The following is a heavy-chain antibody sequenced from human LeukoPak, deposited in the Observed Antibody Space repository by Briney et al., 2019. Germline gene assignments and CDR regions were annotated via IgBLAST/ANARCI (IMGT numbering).Heavy chain of an antibody. CDR1: GYTFTKYD. Sequence: ASVKVSCKASGYTFTKYDIHWVRQAPGQGLEWMGWFSPYIGNTYYSQKLQGRDTMTTDTSTTTAYMELRSLRSDDTGVYYCARFTPRLRREKFDYWGQGTLVTVSS. CDR2: FSPYIGNT. CDR3: ARFTPRLRREKFDY. D-gene: IGHD1-26*01. J-gene: IGHJ4*02. V-gene: IGHV1-18*01.